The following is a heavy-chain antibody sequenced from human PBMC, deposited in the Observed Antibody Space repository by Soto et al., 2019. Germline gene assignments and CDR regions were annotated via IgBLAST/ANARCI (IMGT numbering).Heavy chain of an antibody. J-gene: IGHJ5*02. D-gene: IGHD2-2*01. CDR3: AKDKLPRYALPNWFDP. Sequence: GSLRLSCAASGFTFSSYAMSWVRQAPGRGLEWVSVISGSGGSTYYAGSVKGRFTISRDNSKNTLYLQMNSLRAEDTAVYYCAKDKLPRYALPNWFDPWGQGTLVTVSS. CDR2: ISGSGGST. V-gene: IGHV3-23*01. CDR1: GFTFSSYA.